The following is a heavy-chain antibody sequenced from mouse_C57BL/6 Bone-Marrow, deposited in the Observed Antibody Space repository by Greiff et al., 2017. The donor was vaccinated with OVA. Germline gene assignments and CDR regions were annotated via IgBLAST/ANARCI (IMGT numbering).Heavy chain of an antibody. CDR1: GYTFTSYW. V-gene: IGHV1-55*01. J-gene: IGHJ3*01. CDR3: ARHYDYDGFAY. CDR2: IYPGSGST. Sequence: QVHVKQPGAELVKPGASVKMSCKASGYTFTSYWITWVKQRPGQGLEWIGDIYPGSGSTNYNEKFKSKATLTVDTSSSTAYMQLSSLTSEDSAVYYCARHYDYDGFAYWGQGTLVTVSA. D-gene: IGHD2-4*01.